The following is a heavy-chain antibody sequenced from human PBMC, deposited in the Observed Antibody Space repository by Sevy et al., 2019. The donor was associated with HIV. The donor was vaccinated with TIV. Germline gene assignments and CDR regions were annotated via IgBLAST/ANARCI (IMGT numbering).Heavy chain of an antibody. CDR3: VKDKVDGDSGYGLFDF. D-gene: IGHD5-12*01. Sequence: GGSLRLSCAASGFTFDDYAMHWVRQAPGKGLEWVSGLSRDSGTIGYADSVKGRFTISRDNARNSLYLQMNSLRAEDTASYYCVKDKVDGDSGYGLFDFWGQGTLVTVSS. CDR1: GFTFDDYA. CDR2: LSRDSGTI. V-gene: IGHV3-9*01. J-gene: IGHJ4*02.